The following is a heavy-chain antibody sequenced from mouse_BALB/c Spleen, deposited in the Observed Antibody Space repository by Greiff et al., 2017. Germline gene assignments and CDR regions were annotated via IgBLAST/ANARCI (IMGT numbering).Heavy chain of an antibody. Sequence: VQLQQSGAELVKPGASVKLSCTASGFNIKDSYMHWVKQRPEQGLEWIGRIDPANGNTKYDQKFQGKATITADTSSNTAYLQLSSLTSEDTAVYYCASLGAYWGQGTLVTVSA. CDR3: ASLGAY. CDR2: IDPANGNT. V-gene: IGHV14-3*02. J-gene: IGHJ3*01. CDR1: GFNIKDSY.